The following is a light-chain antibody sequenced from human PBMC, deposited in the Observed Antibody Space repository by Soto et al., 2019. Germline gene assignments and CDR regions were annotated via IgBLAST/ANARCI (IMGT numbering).Light chain of an antibody. V-gene: IGKV3-20*01. CDR3: QHYGTSAL. J-gene: IGKJ3*01. Sequence: EIVLTQSPGTLSLSPGERATLSCRASQSVSDSYLAWYQQKPGQAPRLLIYASSRATGMPGRFSGSGSGTDFTLTISRLEPEDCAVYYCQHYGTSALFGPGTKVDIK. CDR2: AS. CDR1: QSVSDSY.